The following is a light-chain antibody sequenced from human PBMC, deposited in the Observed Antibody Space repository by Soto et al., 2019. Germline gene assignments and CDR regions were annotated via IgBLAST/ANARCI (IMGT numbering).Light chain of an antibody. J-gene: IGKJ4*01. Sequence: EIVLTQSPATLSLSPGESVTLSCRASQSISTFLGWYQQKPGQAPRLLIYNTSKRATGIPARFSGSGFGTDFTLTISSLEPEDFAVYYCQHRSNWPLTFGGGTKVEIK. CDR1: QSISTF. CDR2: NTS. V-gene: IGKV3-11*01. CDR3: QHRSNWPLT.